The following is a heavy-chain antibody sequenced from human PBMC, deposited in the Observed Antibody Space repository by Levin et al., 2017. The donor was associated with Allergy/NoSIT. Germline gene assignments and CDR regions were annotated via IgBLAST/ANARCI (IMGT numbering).Heavy chain of an antibody. J-gene: IGHJ4*02. CDR1: GFNVDDYA. CDR2: ISWNRDSI. D-gene: IGHD6-13*01. CDR3: AKDRGSSWYVDPHYFDN. V-gene: IGHV3-9*01. Sequence: SLKISCEASGFNVDDYAMYWVRQAPGRGLEWVSGISWNRDSIDYADSVKGRFTISRDNAKNSLYLQMNSLRVEDTALYYCAKDRGSSWYVDPHYFDNWGQGTLVTVSS.